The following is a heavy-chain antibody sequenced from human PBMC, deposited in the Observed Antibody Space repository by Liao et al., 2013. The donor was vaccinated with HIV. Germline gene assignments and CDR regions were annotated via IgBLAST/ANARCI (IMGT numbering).Heavy chain of an antibody. CDR2: IYYSGST. D-gene: IGHD6-13*01. CDR3: ARGRKRYSSSWLGTRFDY. V-gene: IGHV4-59*12. CDR1: GGSMKSYF. Sequence: QVQLQESGPGLVKPSETLSLTCTVSGGSMKSYFWTWIRQPPGKGLEWIGYIYYSGSTNYNPSLKSRVTISVDTSKNQFSLKLSSVTAADTAVYYCARGRKRYSSSWLGTRFDYWGQGTLVTVSS. J-gene: IGHJ4*02.